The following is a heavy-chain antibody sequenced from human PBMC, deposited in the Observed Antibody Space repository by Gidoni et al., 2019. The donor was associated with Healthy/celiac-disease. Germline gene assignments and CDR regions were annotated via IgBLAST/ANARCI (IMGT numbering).Heavy chain of an antibody. CDR1: GSTFSSYG. D-gene: IGHD1-26*01. Sequence: QVQLVESGGGVVQPGRSLRLACAASGSTFSSYGMHWVRQAPGKGLGWVAVIWYDGSNTYYADSVKGRFTISRDNSKNTLYLQMTSLRAEDTAVYYCARMYSGSYFDYWGQGTLVTVSS. J-gene: IGHJ4*02. V-gene: IGHV3-33*01. CDR3: ARMYSGSYFDY. CDR2: IWYDGSNT.